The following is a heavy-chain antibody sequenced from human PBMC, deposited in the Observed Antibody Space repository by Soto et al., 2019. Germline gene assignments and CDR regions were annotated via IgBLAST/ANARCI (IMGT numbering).Heavy chain of an antibody. Sequence: SQTLSLTCVISGDSVSSNSVAWNWVRPSPSRGLEWLGRTYFRSRWYNDYAVSVRSRIAISPDTSKNHFSLQLNSVTPDDTAMYYCARAEEDSDYYYYGMDVWGQGTTVTVS. CDR3: ARAEEDSDYYYYGMDV. D-gene: IGHD2-15*01. CDR2: TYFRSRWYN. J-gene: IGHJ6*02. CDR1: GDSVSSNSVA. V-gene: IGHV6-1*01.